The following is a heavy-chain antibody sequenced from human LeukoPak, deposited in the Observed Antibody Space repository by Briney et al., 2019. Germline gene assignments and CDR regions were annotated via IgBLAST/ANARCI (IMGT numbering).Heavy chain of an antibody. Sequence: PGGSLRLSCAASAFTFTYAWMSCVRHAPGKGLEWVGRIKSEADGMTTDYAAPVKGRFTTSRDDSKNTLYLQMNSPKPGDTAVYYCTTDPTARHYYHYYSLDVWGQGATVTVSS. CDR2: IKSEADGMTT. CDR1: AFTFTYAW. CDR3: TTDPTARHYYHYYSLDV. V-gene: IGHV3-15*01. J-gene: IGHJ6*02.